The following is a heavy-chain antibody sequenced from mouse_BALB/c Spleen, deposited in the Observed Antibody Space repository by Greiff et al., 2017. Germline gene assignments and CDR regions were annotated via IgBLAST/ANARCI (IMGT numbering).Heavy chain of an antibody. J-gene: IGHJ3*01. V-gene: IGHV5-9-1*01. D-gene: IGHD2-10*01. CDR2: ISSGGSYT. CDR1: GFTFSSYA. Sequence: EVMLVESGGGLVKPGGSLKLSCAASGFTFSSYAMSWVRQTPEKRLEWVATISSGGSYTYYPDSVKGRFTISRDNAKNTLYLQMSSLRSEDTAMYYCARSLPFAYWGQGTLVTVSA. CDR3: ARSLPFAY.